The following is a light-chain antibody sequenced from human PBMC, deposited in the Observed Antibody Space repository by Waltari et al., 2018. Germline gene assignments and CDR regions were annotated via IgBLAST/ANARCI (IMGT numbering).Light chain of an antibody. V-gene: IGKV1-39*01. J-gene: IGKJ3*01. CDR3: QQSYSTPRT. Sequence: DIQMTQSPSSLSASVGDRVTISCRASQSISSYLNWYQQKPGKAPKVLIYAASSLQSGVPVRFSGSGSGTDFTLTISSLQPEDFATYYCQQSYSTPRTFGPGTKVDIK. CDR1: QSISSY. CDR2: AAS.